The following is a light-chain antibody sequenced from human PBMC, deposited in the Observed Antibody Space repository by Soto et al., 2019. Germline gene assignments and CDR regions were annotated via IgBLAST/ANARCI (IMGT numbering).Light chain of an antibody. J-gene: IGKJ4*01. CDR2: DAS. CDR1: QTIYNN. CDR3: QQCNKWPLT. Sequence: EIVMTQSPANLSVSSGDRATLSCRASQTIYNNVAWYQQRPGQAPRLLIYDASTRATSVPARFSGSGYGTDFTLSISGLQSADCAVYYCQQCNKWPLTFGGGTKVEIK. V-gene: IGKV3-15*01.